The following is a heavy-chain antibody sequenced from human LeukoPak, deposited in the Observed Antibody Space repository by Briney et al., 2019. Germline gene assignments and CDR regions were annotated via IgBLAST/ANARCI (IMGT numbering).Heavy chain of an antibody. J-gene: IGHJ4*02. CDR2: NSGSGGST. CDR3: AKDRGYYDSSGYPLDY. D-gene: IGHD3-22*01. Sequence: GGSLRLSCAASGFTFSSYAMSWGRQAPGKGLEWVSANSGSGGSTYYADSVKGRFTISRDNSKNTLHLQMNSLRAEDTAVYYCAKDRGYYDSSGYPLDYWGQGTLVTVSS. V-gene: IGHV3-23*01. CDR1: GFTFSSYA.